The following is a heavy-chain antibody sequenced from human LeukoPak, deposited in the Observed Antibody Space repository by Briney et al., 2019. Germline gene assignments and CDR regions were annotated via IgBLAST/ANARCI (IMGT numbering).Heavy chain of an antibody. J-gene: IGHJ3*02. CDR1: GYTFTGYY. V-gene: IGHV1-2*02. D-gene: IGHD2-2*01. Sequence: ASVKVSCKASGYTFTGYYMHWVRQAPGQGLEWMGWINPNSGGTNYAQKFQGRVTMTRDTSISTAYMELSRLRSDDTAVYYCARDIVVVPAANWNAFDIWGQGTMVTVSS. CDR2: INPNSGGT. CDR3: ARDIVVVPAANWNAFDI.